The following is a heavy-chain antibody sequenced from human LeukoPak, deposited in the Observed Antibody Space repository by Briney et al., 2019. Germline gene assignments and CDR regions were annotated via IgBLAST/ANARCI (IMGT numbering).Heavy chain of an antibody. CDR2: IYSSGST. Sequence: GGSLRLSCAASGFTFSNWAMSWVRQAPGKGLEWVSAIYSSGSTDYADSVRGRFTIARDTSKNMVYLQMNSLTAEDTATYYCARRTGAAPGEFFLHWGQGTLVTVSS. CDR1: GFTFSNWA. V-gene: IGHV3-23*05. J-gene: IGHJ1*01. CDR3: ARRTGAAPGEFFLH. D-gene: IGHD6-19*01.